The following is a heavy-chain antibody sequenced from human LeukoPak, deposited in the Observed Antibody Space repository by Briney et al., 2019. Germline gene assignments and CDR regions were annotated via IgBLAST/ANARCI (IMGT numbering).Heavy chain of an antibody. Sequence: SVKVSCKASGGTFSSYAISWVRQAPGQGLEWMGGIIPIFGTANYAQKFQGRVTMTRDRSTSTLYMELSSLRSDDTAVYYCARTLSGSGISYWGQGTLVTVSS. D-gene: IGHD3-10*01. CDR3: ARTLSGSGISY. V-gene: IGHV1-69*05. CDR1: GGTFSSYA. J-gene: IGHJ4*02. CDR2: IIPIFGTA.